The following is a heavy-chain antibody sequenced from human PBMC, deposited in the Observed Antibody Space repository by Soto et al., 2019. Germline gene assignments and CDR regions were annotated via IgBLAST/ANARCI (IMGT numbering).Heavy chain of an antibody. J-gene: IGHJ5*02. CDR2: IYYSGST. CDR3: ARDQYRRQGVSWFDP. V-gene: IGHV4-59*01. D-gene: IGHD2-2*01. CDR1: GGSISSYY. Sequence: SETLSLTCTVSGGSISSYYWSWIRQPPGKGLEWIGYIYYSGSTNYNPSLKSRVTISVDTSKNQFSLRLSSVTAADTAVYYCARDQYRRQGVSWFDPWGQGTLVTVSS.